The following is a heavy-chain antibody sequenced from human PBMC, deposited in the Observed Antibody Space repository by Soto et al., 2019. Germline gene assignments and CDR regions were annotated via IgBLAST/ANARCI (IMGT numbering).Heavy chain of an antibody. D-gene: IGHD5-12*01. CDR2: ISYDGSNK. V-gene: IGHV3-30-3*01. CDR1: GFTFSSYA. CDR3: ARDNPLYSGYSWFDP. Sequence: PGGSLRLSCAASGFTFSSYAMHWVRQAPGKGLEWVAVISYDGSNKYYADSVKGRFTISRDNSKNTLYLQMNSLRAEDTAVYYCARDNPLYSGYSWFDPWGQGTLVTVSS. J-gene: IGHJ5*02.